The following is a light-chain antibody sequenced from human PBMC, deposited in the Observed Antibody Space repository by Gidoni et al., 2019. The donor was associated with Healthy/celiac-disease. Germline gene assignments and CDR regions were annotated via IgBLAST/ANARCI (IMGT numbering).Light chain of an antibody. CDR3: CSYAGSYTLV. CDR1: SSYVGSYNY. V-gene: IGLV2-11*01. CDR2: DVS. J-gene: IGLJ2*01. Sequence: QSALTQPRSVSGSPGQSVTISCTGTSSYVGSYNYVSWYQQHPGKAPKLMIYDVSKRPSGVPDRFSGSKSGNTASLTISGLQAEDEADYYCCSYAGSYTLVFGGGTKLTVL.